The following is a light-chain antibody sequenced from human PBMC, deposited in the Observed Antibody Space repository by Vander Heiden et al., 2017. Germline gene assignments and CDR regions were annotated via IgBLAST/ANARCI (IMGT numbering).Light chain of an antibody. CDR2: EVT. Sequence: QSALTQPASVSRSPGQSVIISCTGTNSDVGDYPYVSWFQQHPGRAPKLLIFEVTDRPAGFSPRFSGSKSGNTASLTISGLQADDEATYYCSSYTSVNTLVFGGGTKLTVL. V-gene: IGLV2-14*03. J-gene: IGLJ3*02. CDR1: NSDVGDYPY. CDR3: SSYTSVNTLV.